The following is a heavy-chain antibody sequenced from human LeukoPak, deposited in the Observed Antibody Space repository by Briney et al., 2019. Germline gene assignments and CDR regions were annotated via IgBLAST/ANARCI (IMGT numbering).Heavy chain of an antibody. V-gene: IGHV4-34*01. D-gene: IGHD1-1*01. CDR1: GGSFSGYY. J-gene: IGHJ1*01. Sequence: ESSETLSLTCAVYGGSFSGYYWSWIRQPPGKGLEWIGEINHSGSTNYNPSLKSRVTISVDTSKNQFSLKLSSVTAADTAVYYCARNEIQLTLGFGLWGQGTLVTVSS. CDR3: ARNEIQLTLGFGL. CDR2: INHSGST.